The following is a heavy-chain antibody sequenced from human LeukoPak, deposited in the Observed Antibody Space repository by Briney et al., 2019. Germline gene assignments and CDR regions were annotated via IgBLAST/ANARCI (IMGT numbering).Heavy chain of an antibody. CDR3: AKYRGYSSSWCSPYNWFDP. CDR1: GFTFSSYG. Sequence: GGSLRLSCAASGFTFSSYGMHWVRQAPGKGLEWVAVISYDGSNKYYADSVKGRFTISRDNSKNTLYLQMNSLRAEDTAVYYCAKYRGYSSSWCSPYNWFDPWGQGTLVTVSS. D-gene: IGHD6-13*01. V-gene: IGHV3-30*18. J-gene: IGHJ5*02. CDR2: ISYDGSNK.